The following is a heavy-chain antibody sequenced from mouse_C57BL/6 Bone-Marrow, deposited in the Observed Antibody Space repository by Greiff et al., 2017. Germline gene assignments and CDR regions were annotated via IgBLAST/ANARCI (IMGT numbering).Heavy chain of an antibody. Sequence: QVQLQQPGAELVMPGASVKLSCKASGYTFTSYWMHWVKQRPGQGLEWIGEIDPSDSYTNYNQKFKGKSTLTVDKSSSTAYMQLSSLTSEDSAVYYCARGADGAVNWDSWDFDVWGTGTTVTVSS. CDR3: ARGADGAVNWDSWDFDV. CDR1: GYTFTSYW. J-gene: IGHJ1*03. V-gene: IGHV1-69*01. CDR2: IDPSDSYT. D-gene: IGHD4-1*02.